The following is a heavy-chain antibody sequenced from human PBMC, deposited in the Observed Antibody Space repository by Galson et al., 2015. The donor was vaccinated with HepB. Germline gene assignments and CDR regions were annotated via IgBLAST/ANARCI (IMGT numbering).Heavy chain of an antibody. CDR1: GFTFSNSA. D-gene: IGHD5-12*01. CDR3: ARGGYVSPFDP. CDR2: ITPSGGTT. J-gene: IGHJ5*02. V-gene: IGHV3-23*01. Sequence: SLRLSCAASGFTFSNSAMTWVRQAPGKGLEWVSTITPSGGTTFYADSVKGRFTISRDNSQNTLSVQMNSLRAEDTAVYYCARGGYVSPFDPWGQGTLVVVSS.